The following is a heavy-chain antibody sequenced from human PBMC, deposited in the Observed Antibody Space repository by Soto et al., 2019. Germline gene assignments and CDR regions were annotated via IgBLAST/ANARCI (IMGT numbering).Heavy chain of an antibody. CDR2: ISAYNGNT. D-gene: IGHD4-17*01. CDR1: GYTFTSYG. CDR3: ARVWTTTVTTRFWFDP. V-gene: IGHV1-18*04. Sequence: QVQLVQSGAEVKKPGASVKVSCKASGYTFTSYGISWVRQAPGQGLEWMGWISAYNGNTNYAQKLHGRVTMTTATSTSTAYMELRSLRSDDTAVYYCARVWTTTVTTRFWFDPWGQGTLVTVSS. J-gene: IGHJ5*02.